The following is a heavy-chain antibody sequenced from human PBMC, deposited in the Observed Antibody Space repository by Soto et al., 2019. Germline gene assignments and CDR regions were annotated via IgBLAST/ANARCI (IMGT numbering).Heavy chain of an antibody. CDR3: ARDQKQLTNYDYYGMDV. CDR2: IYTSGST. J-gene: IGHJ6*02. V-gene: IGHV4-4*07. CDR1: GGSISSYY. Sequence: SETLSLTCTVSGGSISSYYWSWIRQPAGKGLEWIGRIYTSGSTNYNPSLKSRVTMSVDTSKNQFSLKLSSVTAADTAVYYCARDQKQLTNYDYYGMDVWGQRTTVTVSS. D-gene: IGHD6-6*01.